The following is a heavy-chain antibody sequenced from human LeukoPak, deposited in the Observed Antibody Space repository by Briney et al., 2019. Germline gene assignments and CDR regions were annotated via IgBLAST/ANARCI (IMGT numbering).Heavy chain of an antibody. V-gene: IGHV3-23*01. CDR3: AIMHGYYDGSGYWVQ. CDR2: ITPNADRT. Sequence: SGGSLRLSCAASGFTFSSYAMSWVRQAPGKGLEWVSFITPNADRTSYADSVEGRFTISRDNPRNTLYMQMNSLRDEDTALYYCAIMHGYYDGSGYWVQWGQGTLVTVSS. J-gene: IGHJ1*01. D-gene: IGHD3-22*01. CDR1: GFTFSSYA.